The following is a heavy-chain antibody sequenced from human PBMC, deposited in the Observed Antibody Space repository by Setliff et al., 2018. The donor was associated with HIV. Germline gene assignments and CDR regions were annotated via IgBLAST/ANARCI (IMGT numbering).Heavy chain of an antibody. CDR1: GLTFSYYS. CDR2: IITSSSYT. D-gene: IGHD3-3*01. V-gene: IGHV3-21*06. J-gene: IGHJ6*03. CDR3: ARDGTRLLAAMDV. Sequence: PGGSLRLSCAASGLTFSYYSMTWVRQAPGKGLEWVSFIITSSSYTYYADSVKGRFTISRDNAKNSLYLQMNSLRAEDTAVYFCARDGTRLLAAMDVWGKGTTVTVSS.